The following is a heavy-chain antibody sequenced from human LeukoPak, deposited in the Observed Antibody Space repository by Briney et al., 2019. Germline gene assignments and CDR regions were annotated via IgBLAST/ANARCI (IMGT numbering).Heavy chain of an antibody. CDR1: GFTVSGNY. V-gene: IGHV3-66*01. CDR2: IYSGGTT. J-gene: IGHJ4*02. CDR3: ARGALGAAGRLDY. Sequence: GGSLRLSCAASGFTVSGNYMNWFRQAPGKGLEFVSVIYSGGTTYYADSVKGRFTISRDNSKNTLYLQLNSLRVEDTAVYYCARGALGAAGRLDYWGQGTLVTVSS. D-gene: IGHD6-13*01.